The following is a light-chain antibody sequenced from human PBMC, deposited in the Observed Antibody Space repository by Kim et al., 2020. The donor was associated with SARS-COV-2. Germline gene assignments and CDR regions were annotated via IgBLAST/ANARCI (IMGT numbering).Light chain of an antibody. J-gene: IGKJ4*01. Sequence: QGHRSTPSCRASQNIDNYLAWYQQRPGQAPRLLVYDASNRATGVPDRFSGSGSGTDFTLTISSLEPEDFSIYYCQQRNSWPPAVTFGGGTKVDIK. CDR1: QNIDNY. CDR3: QQRNSWPPAVT. V-gene: IGKV3-11*01. CDR2: DAS.